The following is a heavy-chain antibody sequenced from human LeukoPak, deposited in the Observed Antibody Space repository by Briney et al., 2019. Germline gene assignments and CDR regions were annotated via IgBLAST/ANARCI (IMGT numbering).Heavy chain of an antibody. V-gene: IGHV4-4*02. CDR3: ARVSGYSSSWYRYYFDY. Sequence: SETLSLTCAVSGGSISSSNWWWWVRQPPGRGVGWIGEIYHGGSTNYNPSLKSRVTISVDKSKNQFSLKLSSVTAPDTGVYYRARVSGYSSSWYRYYFDYWGQGTLVTVSS. D-gene: IGHD6-13*01. CDR1: GGSISSSNW. J-gene: IGHJ4*02. CDR2: IYHGGST.